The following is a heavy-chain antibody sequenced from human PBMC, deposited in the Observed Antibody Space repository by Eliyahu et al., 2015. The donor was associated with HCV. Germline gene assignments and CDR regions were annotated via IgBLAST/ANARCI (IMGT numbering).Heavy chain of an antibody. CDR1: GFPFGXYS. CDR3: ARAFGTSPVVFDY. V-gene: IGHV3-21*01. D-gene: IGHD1-7*01. CDR2: XSSSSSYI. J-gene: IGHJ4*02. Sequence: EVQLVESGGGLVXPGGSXGLSXAASGFPFGXYSMNGCRXAPGKGLEWVSSXSSSSSYIYYADSVKGRFTISRDNAKNSLYLQMNSLRAEDTAVYYCARAFGTSPVVFDYWGQGTLVTVSS.